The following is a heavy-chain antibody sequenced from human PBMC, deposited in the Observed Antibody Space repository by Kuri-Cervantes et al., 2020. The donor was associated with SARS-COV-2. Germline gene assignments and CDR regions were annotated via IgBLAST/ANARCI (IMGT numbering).Heavy chain of an antibody. CDR2: IYYSGST. V-gene: IGHV4-31*03. J-gene: IGHJ4*02. D-gene: IGHD3-10*01. Sequence: SETLSLTCTVSGGSISSGGYYWSWIRQHPGECLEWIGYIYYSGSTYYNPSLKSRVTISVDTSKNQFSLKLSSVTAADTAVYYCARYYNEGYFDYWGQGTLVTVSS. CDR1: GGSISSGGYY. CDR3: ARYYNEGYFDY.